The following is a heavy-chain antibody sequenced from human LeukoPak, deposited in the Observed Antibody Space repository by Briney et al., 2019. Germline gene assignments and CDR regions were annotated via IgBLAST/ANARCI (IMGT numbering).Heavy chain of an antibody. Sequence: GESLKISCKGSGYIFSNYWIGWVRQMPGKGLEWMGIIYPGDSDTRYSPSFEGQVTISVDKSITTVYLQWSSLKASDSAMYYCARRTNDNGDYRGSFGYWGQGTLVTVSS. J-gene: IGHJ4*02. V-gene: IGHV5-51*01. CDR3: ARRTNDNGDYRGSFGY. D-gene: IGHD4-17*01. CDR2: IYPGDSDT. CDR1: GYIFSNYW.